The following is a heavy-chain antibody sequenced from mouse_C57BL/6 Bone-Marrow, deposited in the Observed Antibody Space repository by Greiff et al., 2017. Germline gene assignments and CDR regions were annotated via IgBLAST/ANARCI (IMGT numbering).Heavy chain of an antibody. CDR3: ARSNYGSSLFAY. CDR1: GYTFTSYW. J-gene: IGHJ3*01. CDR2: IYPGSGST. D-gene: IGHD1-1*01. Sequence: QVQLQQPGAELVKPGASVTMSCKASGYTFTSYWLTWLKQRPGQGLEWIGDIYPGSGSTNYNEKFKSKATLTVDTSSSPAYMQLSSLTSEDSAVYYCARSNYGSSLFAYWGQGTLVTVSA. V-gene: IGHV1-55*01.